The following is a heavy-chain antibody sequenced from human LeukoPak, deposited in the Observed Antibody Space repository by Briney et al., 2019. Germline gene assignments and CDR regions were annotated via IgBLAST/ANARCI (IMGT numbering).Heavy chain of an antibody. V-gene: IGHV3-21*01. CDR1: GFTFSSYN. CDR2: ISSSSNYI. Sequence: PGGSLRLSCAASGFTFSSYNMNWVRQAPGKGLEWVSSISSSSNYIYYADSVKGRFTISRDNAKNSLYLQMNSLRVEDTAVYYCAREMAASFAFDIWGQGIVVTVSS. D-gene: IGHD5-24*01. CDR3: AREMAASFAFDI. J-gene: IGHJ3*02.